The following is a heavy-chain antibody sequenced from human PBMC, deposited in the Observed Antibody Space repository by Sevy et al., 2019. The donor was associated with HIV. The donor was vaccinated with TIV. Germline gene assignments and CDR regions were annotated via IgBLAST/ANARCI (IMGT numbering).Heavy chain of an antibody. J-gene: IGHJ4*02. CDR3: ARDPSTYYYDSSGHRFDY. D-gene: IGHD3-22*01. CDR1: GFTFSSYG. CDR2: IWYDGSNK. Sequence: GGSLRLSFAASGFTFSSYGMHWVRQAPGKGLEWVAVIWYDGSNKYYADSVKGRFTISRDNSKNTLYLQMNSLRAEDTAVYYCARDPSTYYYDSSGHRFDYWGQGTLVTVSS. V-gene: IGHV3-33*01.